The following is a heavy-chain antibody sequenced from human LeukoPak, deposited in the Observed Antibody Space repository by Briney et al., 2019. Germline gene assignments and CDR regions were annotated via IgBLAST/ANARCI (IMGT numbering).Heavy chain of an antibody. CDR1: GFTFDDYG. J-gene: IGHJ4*02. Sequence: GGSLRLSCAASGFTFDDYGMSWVRHAPGKGLEWVSGINWNGGSTVYADSVKGRFTISRDNAKNSLYLQMNNLRAEDTALYYCARGGYYYDSSGYYYGGVRYFDYWGQGTLVTVSS. CDR3: ARGGYYYDSSGYYYGGVRYFDY. CDR2: INWNGGST. V-gene: IGHV3-20*04. D-gene: IGHD3-22*01.